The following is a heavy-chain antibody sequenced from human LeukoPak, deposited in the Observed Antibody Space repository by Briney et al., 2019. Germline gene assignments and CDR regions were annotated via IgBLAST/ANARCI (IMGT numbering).Heavy chain of an antibody. CDR2: IHNSGTT. V-gene: IGHV4-61*02. D-gene: IGHD1-26*01. Sequence: SETLSLTCTVSGASISSGSYYWSWIRQPAGKGLEWIGRIHNSGTTKYDPSLKSRVTISIDTSKNQFSLRLSSVTAADTAVYYCARGVMVGATTAWGQGTLVTVSS. CDR3: ARGVMVGATTA. CDR1: GASISSGSYY. J-gene: IGHJ5*02.